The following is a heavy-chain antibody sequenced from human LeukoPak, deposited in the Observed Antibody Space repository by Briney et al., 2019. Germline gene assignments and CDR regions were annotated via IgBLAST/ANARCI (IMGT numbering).Heavy chain of an antibody. CDR3: ASHYDSSGYYPLTLSGNFDY. Sequence: GASVKVSCTASGGTFSSYAISWVRQAPGQGLEWMGGIIPIFGTANYAQKFQGRVTITADESTSTAYMELSSLRSEDTAVYYCASHYDSSGYYPLTLSGNFDYWGQGTLVTVSS. V-gene: IGHV1-69*13. D-gene: IGHD3-22*01. CDR1: GGTFSSYA. CDR2: IIPIFGTA. J-gene: IGHJ4*02.